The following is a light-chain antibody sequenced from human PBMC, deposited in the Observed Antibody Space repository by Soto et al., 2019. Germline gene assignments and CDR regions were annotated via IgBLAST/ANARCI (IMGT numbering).Light chain of an antibody. CDR2: WAS. V-gene: IGKV4-1*01. CDR1: QSVLYTSNNKNY. CDR3: QQYSTTPRT. Sequence: DIVMTQSPDSLAVSLGERATINCKSSQSVLYTSNNKNYLAWYQQKPGHPPKVLIYWASTRESGVPDRFSGRGYGTDFTLTISSLQAEDVAVYFCQQYSTTPRTFGQGTKVEIK. J-gene: IGKJ1*01.